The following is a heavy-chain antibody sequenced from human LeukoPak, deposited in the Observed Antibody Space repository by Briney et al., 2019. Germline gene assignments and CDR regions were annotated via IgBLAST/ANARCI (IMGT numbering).Heavy chain of an antibody. CDR3: AKAPYLSTGS. D-gene: IGHD3-22*01. J-gene: IGHJ3*01. V-gene: IGHV4-34*01. CDR2: INHSGST. CDR1: GGSFRDYY. Sequence: SSETLSLTCAVYGGSFRDYYWGWVRQPPGKGLEWNGEINHSGSTNYNPSLKSRVNISLDTSKNQFSLKLTSVTAADTAVYYCAKAPYLSTGSWGQGILVAVSS.